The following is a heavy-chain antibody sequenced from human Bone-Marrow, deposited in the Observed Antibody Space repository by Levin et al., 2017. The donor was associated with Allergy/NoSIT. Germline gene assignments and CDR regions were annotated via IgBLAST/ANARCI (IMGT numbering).Heavy chain of an antibody. D-gene: IGHD3-10*01. CDR1: GFTSGSTFNNYA. Sequence: GESLKISCAASGFTSGSTFNNYAMSWVRQAPGPGLEWVSAIEGSGDSAIYADSVKGRFTVSRDNSKNTLYLQINSLRAEDTAVYYCAKDHYGTSAYYYMDVWGKGTTVTVSS. CDR2: IEGSGDSA. V-gene: IGHV3-23*01. CDR3: AKDHYGTSAYYYMDV. J-gene: IGHJ6*03.